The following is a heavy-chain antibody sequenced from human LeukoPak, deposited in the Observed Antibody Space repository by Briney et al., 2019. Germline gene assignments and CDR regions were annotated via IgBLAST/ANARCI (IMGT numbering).Heavy chain of an antibody. V-gene: IGHV4-38-2*02. CDR1: GYPISGGYY. CDR2: MFHTGST. D-gene: IGHD6-13*01. CDR3: ARADSSWPFDY. Sequence: SETLSLTCTVSGYPISGGYYWGWIRQPPGKGLEWIGNMFHTGSTYYNPSLKSRVTISVDTSKNQFSLKLSSVTAADTAVYYCARADSSWPFDYWGQGTLVTVSS. J-gene: IGHJ4*02.